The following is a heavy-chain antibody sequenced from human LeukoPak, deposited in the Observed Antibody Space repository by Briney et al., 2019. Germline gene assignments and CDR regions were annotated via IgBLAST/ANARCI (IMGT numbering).Heavy chain of an antibody. D-gene: IGHD1-20*01. CDR1: GFTFNNYG. CDR3: TKYIIGTTPAFDI. Sequence: GRSLRLSCAASGFTFNNYGIHWVRQAPGKGLEWVAFISYDGSHKYYADSVRGRFTISRDNSKNALSLQMNSLRAEDTAIYYCTKYIIGTTPAFDIWGQGTMVTVSS. CDR2: ISYDGSHK. J-gene: IGHJ3*02. V-gene: IGHV3-30*18.